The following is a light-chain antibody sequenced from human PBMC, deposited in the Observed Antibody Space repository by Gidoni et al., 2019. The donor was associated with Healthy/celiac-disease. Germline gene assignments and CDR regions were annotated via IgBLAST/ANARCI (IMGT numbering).Light chain of an antibody. CDR1: QSVSSSY. CDR2: GAS. CDR3: QQYGNSFT. V-gene: IGKV3-20*01. Sequence: EIVLTQSPGTLSLSPGERATLSCRASQSVSSSYLAWYQQKPGQAPRLLIYGASSRATGSPDRFSGSGSGTDFTLTISRLEPEDFAVYYCQQYGNSFTFGGGTKVEIK. J-gene: IGKJ4*01.